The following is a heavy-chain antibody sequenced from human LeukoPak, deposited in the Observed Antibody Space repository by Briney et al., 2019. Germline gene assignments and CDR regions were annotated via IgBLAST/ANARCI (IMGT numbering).Heavy chain of an antibody. V-gene: IGHV4-4*07. Sequence: PSETLSLTCTVSGGSISSYYWSWIRQPAGKGLEWIGRIYTSGSTNYNPSLKSRATMSVDTSKNQFSLKLSSVTAADTAVYYCARVASRDFWSGSAFDPWGQGTLVTVSS. CDR1: GGSISSYY. J-gene: IGHJ5*02. CDR2: IYTSGST. D-gene: IGHD3-3*01. CDR3: ARVASRDFWSGSAFDP.